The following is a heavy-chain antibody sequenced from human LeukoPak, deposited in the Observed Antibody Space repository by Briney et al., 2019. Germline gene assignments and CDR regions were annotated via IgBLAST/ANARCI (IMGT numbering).Heavy chain of an antibody. CDR3: ARDAQRGFDYSNSLKN. CDR2: IWSDATNR. D-gene: IGHD4-11*01. J-gene: IGHJ4*01. CDR1: GFIFSHHG. V-gene: IGHV3-33*01. Sequence: GGSLRLSCAASGFIFSHHGMHWVRPPPGKGLEWVAVIWSDATNRFYADSVKGRSTISRDNSQNTVSLQMNSLRVKDTAIYYCARDAQRGFDYSNSLKNWGHGTLVTVSS.